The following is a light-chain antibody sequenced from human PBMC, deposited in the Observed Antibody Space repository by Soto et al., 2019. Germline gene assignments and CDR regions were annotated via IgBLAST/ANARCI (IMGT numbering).Light chain of an antibody. Sequence: QSVLTQPPSASGTPGQRVTISCSGSSSNIGGNTVNWYQQLPGTAPKLLIYGNDQRPSGVPDRFSGSKSGTSASLAISGLQSVDEADYYCAAWDDSLNAFVFGTGTKLTVL. V-gene: IGLV1-44*01. CDR1: SSNIGGNT. J-gene: IGLJ1*01. CDR2: GND. CDR3: AAWDDSLNAFV.